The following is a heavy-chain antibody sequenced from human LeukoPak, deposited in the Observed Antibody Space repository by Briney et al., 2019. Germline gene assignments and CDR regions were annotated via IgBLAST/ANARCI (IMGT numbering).Heavy chain of an antibody. Sequence: GGSLRLSCAASGFTFSSYSMTWVRHAPGQGLEWVSSISSSSSYISYADSVKGRFTISRDNAKKSVYLQMNSLRAEDTAVYYCVMFFMGSTNWPDYWGQGTLVTVSS. V-gene: IGHV3-21*01. J-gene: IGHJ4*02. CDR3: VMFFMGSTNWPDY. D-gene: IGHD2-2*01. CDR2: ISSSSSYI. CDR1: GFTFSSYS.